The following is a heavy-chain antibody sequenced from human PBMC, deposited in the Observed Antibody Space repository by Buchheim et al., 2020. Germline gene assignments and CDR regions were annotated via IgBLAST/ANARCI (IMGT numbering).Heavy chain of an antibody. CDR1: GFTFSSYW. CDR2: IKQDGSEK. D-gene: IGHD1-1*01. J-gene: IGHJ1*01. V-gene: IGHV3-7*01. Sequence: EVQLVESGGGLVQPGGSLRLSCAASGFTFSSYWMSWVRQAPGKGLEWVANIKQDGSEKYYVDSVKGRFTISRDNAKNSRYLQMNSLRAEDTAVYYCARDPENNWNDLHFQHWGQGTL. CDR3: ARDPENNWNDLHFQH.